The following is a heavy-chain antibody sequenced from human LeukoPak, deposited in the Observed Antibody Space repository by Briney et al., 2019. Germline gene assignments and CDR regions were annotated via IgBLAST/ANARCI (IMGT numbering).Heavy chain of an antibody. V-gene: IGHV3-53*05. CDR2: IYTDGRT. J-gene: IGHJ3*02. Sequence: PGGSLRLSCAASGITVSSNYMSWVRQAPGKGLEWVSLIYTDGRTFYADSVKGRFTISRDTSKNTLYLQMNSLRAEDTAVYYCARDVQKGDAFDIWGQGTMVTVSS. CDR3: ARDVQKGDAFDI. CDR1: GITVSSNY.